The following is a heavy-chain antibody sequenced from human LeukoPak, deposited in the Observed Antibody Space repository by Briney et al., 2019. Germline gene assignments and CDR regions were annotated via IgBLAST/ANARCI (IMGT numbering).Heavy chain of an antibody. D-gene: IGHD3-22*01. J-gene: IGHJ3*02. CDR3: AALGYDSSGYYYGPFDI. CDR1: GGSVSSDSYY. CDR2: IYYSGST. Sequence: SETLSLTCTVSGGSVSSDSYYWSWIRQPPGKGLERIGYIYYSGSTDYNPSLKSRVTISVGTSKNQFSLKLRSVTAAGTAVYYCAALGYDSSGYYYGPFDIWGQGTMVTVSS. V-gene: IGHV4-61*01.